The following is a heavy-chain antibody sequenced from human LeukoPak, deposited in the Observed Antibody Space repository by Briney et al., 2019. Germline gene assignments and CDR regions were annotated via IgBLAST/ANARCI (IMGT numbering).Heavy chain of an antibody. J-gene: IGHJ4*02. CDR3: ARDPAGTGYYFDY. D-gene: IGHD6-19*01. CDR1: GFTFSDYG. V-gene: IGHV3-30*03. CDR2: ISYDGSNK. Sequence: GGTLRLSCAASGFTFSDYGMSWVRQAPGKGLEWVAVISYDGSNKYYADSVKGRFTISRDNSKNTLYLQMNSLRAEDTAVYYCARDPAGTGYYFDYWGQGTLVTVSS.